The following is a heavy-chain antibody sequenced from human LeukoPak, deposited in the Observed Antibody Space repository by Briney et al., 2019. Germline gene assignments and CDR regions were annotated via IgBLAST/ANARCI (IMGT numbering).Heavy chain of an antibody. D-gene: IGHD3-9*01. CDR3: ARDSSRRPQIYDIATSFSTDS. J-gene: IGHJ4*02. CDR1: GYTFTDYY. Sequence: ASVKVSCKASGYTFTDYYIHWVRQAPGQGLEWMGYINPKIGGTNYAQRFQGRVSMTRDTSITTAYMELRRVTSDDTAVYYCARDSSRRPQIYDIATSFSTDSWDQGTLVTVSS. V-gene: IGHV1-2*02. CDR2: INPKIGGT.